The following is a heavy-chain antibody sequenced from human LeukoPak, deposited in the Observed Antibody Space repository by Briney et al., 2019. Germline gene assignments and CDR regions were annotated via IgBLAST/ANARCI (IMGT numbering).Heavy chain of an antibody. CDR3: ARGDYVWGSYRYIDY. V-gene: IGHV3-74*01. D-gene: IGHD3-16*02. Sequence: PGGSLRPSCAASGFTFSNYWVHWVRQAPGMGLVWVSRNPDGTTTSYADSVKGRFTISRDNAKNTLYLQMNSLRAEDTAVYYCARGDYVWGSYRYIDYWGQGTLVTVSS. CDR1: GFTFSNYW. CDR2: NPDGTTT. J-gene: IGHJ4*02.